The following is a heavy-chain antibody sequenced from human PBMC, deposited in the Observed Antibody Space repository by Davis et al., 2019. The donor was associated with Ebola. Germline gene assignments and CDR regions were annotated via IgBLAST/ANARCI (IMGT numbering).Heavy chain of an antibody. CDR3: AKTRGYRLYYFEY. J-gene: IGHJ4*02. Sequence: GESLKISCAASGFTFDDHAMSWVRQAPGKALEWVLLLGGTGYGTEYGDSVKGRFTIPRDNSKNFLYLQVNDLRPEDTALYFCAKTRGYRLYYFEYWGQGTLVTVSS. CDR2: LGGTGYGT. D-gene: IGHD5-18*01. CDR1: GFTFDDHA. V-gene: IGHV3-43*02.